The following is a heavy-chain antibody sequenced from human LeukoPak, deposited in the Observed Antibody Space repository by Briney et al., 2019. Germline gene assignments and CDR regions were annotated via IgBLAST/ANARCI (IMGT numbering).Heavy chain of an antibody. CDR1: GGSISSYY. D-gene: IGHD5-12*01. J-gene: IGHJ3*02. Sequence: SETLSLTCTVSGGSISSYYWSWIRQPPGKGLEWIGYIHYSGSTNYNPSLKSRVTISADTSKNQFSLKLSSVTAADTAVYYCARGWLRPSDAFDIWGQGTMVTVSS. CDR2: IHYSGST. V-gene: IGHV4-59*01. CDR3: ARGWLRPSDAFDI.